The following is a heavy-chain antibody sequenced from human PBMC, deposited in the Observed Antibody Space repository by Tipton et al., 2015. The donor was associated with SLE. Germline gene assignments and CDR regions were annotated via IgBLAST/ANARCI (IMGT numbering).Heavy chain of an antibody. CDR1: GGTFSNYA. D-gene: IGHD3-10*01. Sequence: QLVQSGAEVKKSGSSVKVSCKASGGTFSNYAISWVRQAPGQGLEWMGGIIPPFSPADYAQNFQGRLTITADESTRTAYMELSSLRSEDTAVYYCARDEDPFGEYFHHWGQGTLVTVSS. J-gene: IGHJ1*01. V-gene: IGHV1-69*01. CDR3: ARDEDPFGEYFHH. CDR2: IIPPFSPA.